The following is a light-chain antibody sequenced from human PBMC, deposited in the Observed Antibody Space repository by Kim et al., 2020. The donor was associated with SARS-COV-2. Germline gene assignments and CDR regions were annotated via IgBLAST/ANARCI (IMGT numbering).Light chain of an antibody. CDR3: QVWDSRIVV. J-gene: IGLJ2*01. V-gene: IGLV3-9*01. CDR1: AIGSKN. CDR2: RDN. Sequence: VALGQTAKITCGGEAIGSKNVHWYQQKTGQAPVVVIYRDNNRPSGIPERFSGSNSGNTASLTITRAQAGDEADYYCQVWDSRIVVFGGGTQLTVL.